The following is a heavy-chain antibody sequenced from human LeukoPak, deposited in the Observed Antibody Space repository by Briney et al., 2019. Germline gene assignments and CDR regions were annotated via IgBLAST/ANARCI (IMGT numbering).Heavy chain of an antibody. J-gene: IGHJ3*02. D-gene: IGHD5-18*01. CDR3: ARDREDTAMVISGAFDI. V-gene: IGHV4-61*02. CDR2: IYTSGST. CDR1: GGSISSGSYY. Sequence: SETLSLTCTVSGGSISSGSYYWSWIRQPAGKGVEWIGRIYTSGSTNYNPSLKSRVTISVDTSKNQFSLKLSSVTAADTAVYYCARDREDTAMVISGAFDIWGQGTMVTVSS.